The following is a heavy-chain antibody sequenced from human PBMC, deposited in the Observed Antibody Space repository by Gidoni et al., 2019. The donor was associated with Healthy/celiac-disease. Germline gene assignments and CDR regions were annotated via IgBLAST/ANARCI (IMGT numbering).Heavy chain of an antibody. J-gene: IGHJ4*02. CDR1: GFTFSSYA. V-gene: IGHV3-64D*06. CDR3: VNPDFYYFDY. CDR2: ISSNGGST. Sequence: EVQLVASGGGLVQPGGALRLCCAASGFTFSSYAMHWVRQAPGKGLEYVSSISSNGGSTYYSDSVKGRFTISRDNSKITLYLQMSSLRAEDTAVYYCVNPDFYYFDYWVQGTLVTVSS.